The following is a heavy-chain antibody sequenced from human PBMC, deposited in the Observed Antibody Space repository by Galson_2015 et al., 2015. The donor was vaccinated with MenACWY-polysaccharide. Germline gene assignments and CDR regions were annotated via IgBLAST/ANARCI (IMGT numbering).Heavy chain of an antibody. CDR1: GFPFSDSW. J-gene: IGHJ3*01. CDR2: IKQSGSEK. D-gene: IGHD3-3*01. CDR3: ARARSWSGFFAFDF. V-gene: IGHV3-7*01. Sequence: SLRLSCAASGFPFSDSWMTWIRQAPGKGLEWVATIKQSGSEKYYVDSEEGRFTVSRDNAKNSLYLQMNSLRAEDTAVYYCARARSWSGFFAFDFWGQGTMVTVSS.